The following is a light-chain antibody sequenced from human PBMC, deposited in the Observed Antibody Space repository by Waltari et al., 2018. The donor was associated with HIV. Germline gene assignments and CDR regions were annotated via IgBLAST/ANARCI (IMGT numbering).Light chain of an antibody. CDR3: QQYYTTLFS. CDR1: QSVLYSSNNKNY. Sequence: VMTQSPDPLAVSLCERATLNCKSSQSVLYSSNNKNYLAWYQQKSGQPPKLLIAWASTRESGVPDRFSGSGSGTDFTLTISSLQAEDVALYYCQQYYTTLFSFGPGTKVEIK. CDR2: WAS. V-gene: IGKV4-1*01. J-gene: IGKJ3*01.